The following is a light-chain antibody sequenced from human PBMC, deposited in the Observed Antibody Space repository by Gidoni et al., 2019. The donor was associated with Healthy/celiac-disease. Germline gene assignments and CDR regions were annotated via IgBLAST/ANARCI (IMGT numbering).Light chain of an antibody. Sequence: EIVMTQSPATLSVSPGERATLSCRASQSVSSNLAWYQQKPGQAPRLLIYGASTRATGIPARFSVSGSGTEFTLTISSLQSEDFAVYYCQQYNNCPLYTFXQXTKLEIK. CDR3: QQYNNCPLYT. V-gene: IGKV3-15*01. CDR2: GAS. J-gene: IGKJ2*01. CDR1: QSVSSN.